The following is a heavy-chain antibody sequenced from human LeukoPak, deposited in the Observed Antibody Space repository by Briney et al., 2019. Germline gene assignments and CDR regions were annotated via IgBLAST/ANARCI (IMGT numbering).Heavy chain of an antibody. CDR2: MNPNSGNT. Sequence: EASVKVSCKASGYTFTSYGISRVRQAPGQGLEWMGWMNPNSGNTGYAQKFQGRVTMTRNTSISTAYMELSSLRSEDTAVYYCARALEAGVYAAHYYYYYGMDVWGQGTTVTVSS. V-gene: IGHV1-8*02. CDR1: GYTFTSYG. CDR3: ARALEAGVYAAHYYYYYGMDV. D-gene: IGHD6-19*01. J-gene: IGHJ6*02.